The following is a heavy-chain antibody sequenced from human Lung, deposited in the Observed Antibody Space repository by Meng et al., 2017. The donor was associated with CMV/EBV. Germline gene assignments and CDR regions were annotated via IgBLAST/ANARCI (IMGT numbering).Heavy chain of an antibody. Sequence: GESLKISCAASGFTLSNYAMSWVRQAPGKGLEWVSVIYSGDSSTHYADSVKGRFTISRDNSKNTLYLQMNSLRAEDTAVYYCAKDHMLSYFDYWGQGTLVTVSS. D-gene: IGHD2-8*01. CDR2: IYSGDSST. CDR3: AKDHMLSYFDY. J-gene: IGHJ4*02. V-gene: IGHV3-23*03. CDR1: GFTLSNYA.